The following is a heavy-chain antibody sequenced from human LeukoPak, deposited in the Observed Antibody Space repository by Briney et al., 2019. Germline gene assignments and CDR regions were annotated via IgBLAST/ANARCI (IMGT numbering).Heavy chain of an antibody. CDR3: ARGGYPESLRFYYYHFYIDV. CDR1: GGSFSGYS. D-gene: IGHD5-12*01. J-gene: IGHJ6*03. CDR2: VNHSASGST. V-gene: IGHV4-34*01. Sequence: SETLSLTCAVYGGSFSGYSWHWIRQPPGKGLEWIGEVNHSASGSTNSNPSLKSRVTISVDTSKNQFSLKLRFVTAADTAVYYCARGGYPESLRFYYYHFYIDVWDKGTTVTVSS.